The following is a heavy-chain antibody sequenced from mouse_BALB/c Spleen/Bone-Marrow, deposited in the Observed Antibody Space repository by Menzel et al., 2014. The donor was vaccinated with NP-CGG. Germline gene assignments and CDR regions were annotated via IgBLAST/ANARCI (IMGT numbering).Heavy chain of an antibody. CDR2: IWSDGST. D-gene: IGHD2-1*01. J-gene: IGHJ4*01. V-gene: IGHV2-6-1*01. CDR1: GFSLTSYG. Sequence: VQLQQSGPGLVAPSQSLSITCTISGFSLTSYGVHWVRQPPGKGLEWLVVIWSDGSTTYNSALKSRLSISKDNSKSQVFLKMNSRQTDDTAMYYCARHSGGNYGYAMDYWGQGTSVTVSS. CDR3: ARHSGGNYGYAMDY.